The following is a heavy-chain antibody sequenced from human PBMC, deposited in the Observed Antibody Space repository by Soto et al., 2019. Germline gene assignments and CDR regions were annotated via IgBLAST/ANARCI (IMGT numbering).Heavy chain of an antibody. CDR3: ARTDSRPQDFDY. J-gene: IGHJ4*02. Sequence: GASVKVSCKASGYTFTSYGITWVRQAPGQGLEWMGWISAYNGNTNYAQKLQGRVTMTTDTSTTTAYMELRSLRSDDTAVYYCARTDSRPQDFDYWGQGTLVTVSS. CDR2: ISAYNGNT. V-gene: IGHV1-18*01. CDR1: GYTFTSYG. D-gene: IGHD6-13*01.